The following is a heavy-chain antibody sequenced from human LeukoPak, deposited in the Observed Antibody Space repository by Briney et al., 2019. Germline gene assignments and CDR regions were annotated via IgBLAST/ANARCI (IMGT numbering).Heavy chain of an antibody. J-gene: IGHJ5*02. CDR3: ARSDWFDP. CDR2: IWYDGSNK. V-gene: IGHV3-33*01. CDR1: GFTFSSYG. Sequence: SGGSLRLSCAASGFTFSSYGMHWVRQAPGKGLEWVAVIWYDGSNKYYVDSVKGRFTISRDSSKNTLYLQMNSLRAEDTAVYYCARSDWFDPWGQGTLVTVSS.